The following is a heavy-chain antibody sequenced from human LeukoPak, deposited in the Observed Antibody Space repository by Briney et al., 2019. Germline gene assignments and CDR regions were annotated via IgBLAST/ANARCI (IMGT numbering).Heavy chain of an antibody. J-gene: IGHJ4*02. V-gene: IGHV4-59*01. CDR2: IYYSGST. Sequence: SETLSLTCTVSGGSISSYYWSWIRQPPGKGLEWIGYIYYSGSTNYNPSLKSRLTISVDTSNNQFSLKLSSVTAADTAVYYCASDARSSSHLDYWGQGTLVTVSS. D-gene: IGHD6-6*01. CDR1: GGSISSYY. CDR3: ASDARSSSHLDY.